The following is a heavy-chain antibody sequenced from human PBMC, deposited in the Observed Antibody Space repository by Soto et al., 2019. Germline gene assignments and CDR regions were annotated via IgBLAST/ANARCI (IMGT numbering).Heavy chain of an antibody. V-gene: IGHV2-5*02. CDR2: IYWDDDK. J-gene: IGHJ5*02. CDR3: AHLGGGGYDPNWFDP. CDR1: GFSLSTSGVG. D-gene: IGHD5-12*01. Sequence: QITLKESGPTLVKPTQTLTLTCTFSGFSLSTSGVGVGWIRQHPGKALEWLALIYWDDDKRYSPSLKSRLTITKDTSKNQVVLTMTNMDPVDTATYYCAHLGGGGYDPNWFDPWGQGTLVTVSS.